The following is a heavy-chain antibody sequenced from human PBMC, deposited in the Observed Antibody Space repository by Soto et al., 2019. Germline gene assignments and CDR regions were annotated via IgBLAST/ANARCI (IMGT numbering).Heavy chain of an antibody. CDR1: GGGNLRDYR. J-gene: IGHJ4*02. CDR3: ARGGDGTNFCAVY. D-gene: IGHD2-21*01. CDR2: IIPKLGSA. V-gene: IGHV1-69*13. Sequence: GASVKVSCKASGGGNLRDYRTTLVRRAAGQGLEWMGGIIPKLGSANYAQNFQGRVTVTADESTNTVYMELRSLRSDDTAVYYCARGGDGTNFCAVYWRQGTPVSVSS.